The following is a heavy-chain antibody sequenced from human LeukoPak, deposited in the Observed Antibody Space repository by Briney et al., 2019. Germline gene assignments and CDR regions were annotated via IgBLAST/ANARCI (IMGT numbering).Heavy chain of an antibody. CDR3: ARAVAGTFAY. J-gene: IGHJ4*02. V-gene: IGHV4-61*01. D-gene: IGHD6-19*01. CDR1: GGSVSSESYY. Sequence: PSETLSLTCTVSGGSVSSESYYWSWIRQPPGKGLEWIGYTHYSGSTNYNPSLKSRVTISVDRSKNQFSLKLSSVTAADTAMYYCARAVAGTFAYWGQGTLVTVSS. CDR2: THYSGST.